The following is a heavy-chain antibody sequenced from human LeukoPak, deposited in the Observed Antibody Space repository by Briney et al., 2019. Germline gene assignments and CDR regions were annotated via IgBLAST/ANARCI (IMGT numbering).Heavy chain of an antibody. CDR2: ISSSSSYI. J-gene: IGHJ4*02. CDR1: GFTLSSYS. Sequence: GSLRLSCAASGFTLSSYSMNWVRQAPGKGLEWVSSISSSSSYIYYADSVKGRFTISRDNAKNSLYLQMNSLRAEDTAVYYCARGRITMVRGVTDFDYWGQGTLVTVSS. V-gene: IGHV3-21*01. D-gene: IGHD3-10*01. CDR3: ARGRITMVRGVTDFDY.